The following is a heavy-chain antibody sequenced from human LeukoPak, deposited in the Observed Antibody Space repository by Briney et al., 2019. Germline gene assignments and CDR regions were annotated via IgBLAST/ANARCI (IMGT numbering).Heavy chain of an antibody. D-gene: IGHD4-11*01. J-gene: IGHJ3*02. CDR2: IYYSGST. V-gene: IGHV4-39*07. CDR1: GGSISSSSYY. CDR3: ARDDAGGLPGYSNYGAGAFDI. Sequence: SETLSLTCTVSGGSISSSSYYWGWIRQPPGKGLEWIGSIYYSGSTYYNPSLKSRVTISVDTSKNQFSLKLSSVTAADTAVYYCARDDAGGLPGYSNYGAGAFDIWGQGTMVTVSS.